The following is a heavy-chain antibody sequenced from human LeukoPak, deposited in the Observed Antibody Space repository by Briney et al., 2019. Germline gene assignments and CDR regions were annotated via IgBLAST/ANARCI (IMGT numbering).Heavy chain of an antibody. V-gene: IGHV3-21*01. CDR2: ISSSGSYI. CDR1: GFAFSSYT. J-gene: IGHJ4*02. Sequence: GGSLRLSCAASGFAFSSYTMNWVRQAPGKGLEWVSSISSSGSYIYYADSVKGRFTISRDDAKNSLYLQMSSLRAEATAVYFCARALGSGDYWGQGTLVTVSS. D-gene: IGHD7-27*01. CDR3: ARALGSGDY.